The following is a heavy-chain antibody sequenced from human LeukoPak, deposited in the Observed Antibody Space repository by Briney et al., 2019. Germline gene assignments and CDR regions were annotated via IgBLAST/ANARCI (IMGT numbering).Heavy chain of an antibody. CDR1: GVTVRSNY. V-gene: IGHV3-53*01. J-gene: IGHJ4*02. D-gene: IGHD4-17*01. Sequence: GGSLRLSCAASGVTVRSNYMNWVRQAPGKGLEWVSVIYSGGSTYYADSVKGRFTISRDNSKNTLYLQMNSLRVEDTAVYYCARGEDYGDYFDYWGQGTLVTVSS. CDR3: ARGEDYGDYFDY. CDR2: IYSGGST.